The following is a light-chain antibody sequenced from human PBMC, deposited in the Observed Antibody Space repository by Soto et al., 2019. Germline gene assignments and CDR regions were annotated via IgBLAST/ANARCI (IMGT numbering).Light chain of an antibody. J-gene: IGKJ5*01. CDR2: GAS. CDR1: QSLNSN. Sequence: EIVMTQSPATLSVSPGERATLYCRASQSLNSNLAWYQQKPGQPPRLLIYGASTRATGIPARFSGSGSGTEFTLTISSLQSEDFAVYYCQQYSKWPITFGQGTRLEI. V-gene: IGKV3-15*01. CDR3: QQYSKWPIT.